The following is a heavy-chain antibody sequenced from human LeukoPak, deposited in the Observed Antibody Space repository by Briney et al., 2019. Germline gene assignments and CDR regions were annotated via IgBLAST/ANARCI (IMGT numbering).Heavy chain of an antibody. CDR2: IYHSGST. CDR3: AGYYDSSGYYPSFDY. Sequence: SETLSLTCTVSGYSISSGYYWGWIRQPPGKGLEWIGSIYHSGSTYYNPSLKSRVTMSVDTSKNQFSLKLSSVTAADTAVYYCAGYYDSSGYYPSFDYWGQGTLVTVSS. V-gene: IGHV4-38-2*02. J-gene: IGHJ4*02. CDR1: GYSISSGYY. D-gene: IGHD3-22*01.